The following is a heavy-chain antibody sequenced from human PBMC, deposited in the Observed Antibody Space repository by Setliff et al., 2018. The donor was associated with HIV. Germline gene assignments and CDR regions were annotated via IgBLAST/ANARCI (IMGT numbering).Heavy chain of an antibody. CDR2: IYYSGNP. J-gene: IGHJ4*02. CDR3: ATSRGGYYDARY. CDR1: GGSISSVNYY. Sequence: LSLTCTVSGGSISSVNYYWSWIRQHPGKGLEWIGNIYYSGNPYYNLSIKSRLIISVDPSKNQFSLRLSSVTAADTAVYYCATSRGGYYDARYWGQGSLVTVSS. V-gene: IGHV4-31*03. D-gene: IGHD3-3*01.